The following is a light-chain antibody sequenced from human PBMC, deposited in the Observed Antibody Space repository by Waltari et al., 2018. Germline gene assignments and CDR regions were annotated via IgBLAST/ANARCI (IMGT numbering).Light chain of an antibody. CDR2: RNI. Sequence: QSVLTQPPSASGAPGQRVTISCSGASSHIVSNYVYWYQQLPGMAPKLLIYRNIQRTSGVPDRFSGTKSGTSASLVISGLRSEDEADYSCAAWDDALTGVVFGGGTTLTVL. CDR1: SSHIVSNY. J-gene: IGLJ2*01. CDR3: AAWDDALTGVV. V-gene: IGLV1-47*01.